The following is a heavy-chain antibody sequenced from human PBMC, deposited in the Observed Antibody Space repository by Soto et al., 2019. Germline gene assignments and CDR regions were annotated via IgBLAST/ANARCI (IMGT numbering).Heavy chain of an antibody. D-gene: IGHD3-3*01. Sequence: LRLSCAASGFTFSSYAMHWVRQAPGKGLEWVAVISYDGSNKYYADSVKGRFTISRDNSKNTLYLQMNSLRAEDTAVYYCARDLNVLRFLEWPLNYGMDVWGQGTTVTVSS. CDR3: ARDLNVLRFLEWPLNYGMDV. J-gene: IGHJ6*02. V-gene: IGHV3-30-3*01. CDR1: GFTFSSYA. CDR2: ISYDGSNK.